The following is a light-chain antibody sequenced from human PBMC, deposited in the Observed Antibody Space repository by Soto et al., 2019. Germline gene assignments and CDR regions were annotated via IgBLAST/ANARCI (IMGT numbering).Light chain of an antibody. CDR1: SSDVGGYNY. CDR3: NSYTSSRSV. CDR2: EVS. V-gene: IGLV2-14*01. Sequence: QSALTQPASVSGSPGQSITISCTGTSSDVGGYNYVSWYQQHPGKAPKLIIYEVSNRPSGVSNRFSGSKSANTASLTISGLQAEDEADYYCNSYTSSRSVFGTGTKVTVL. J-gene: IGLJ1*01.